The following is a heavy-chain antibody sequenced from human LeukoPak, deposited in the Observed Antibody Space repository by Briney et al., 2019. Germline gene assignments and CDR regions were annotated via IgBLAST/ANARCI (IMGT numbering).Heavy chain of an antibody. CDR3: ARERVGDYYDRSGYLDY. Sequence: SETLSLTCTVSGGSISSYYWSWIRQPPGKGLEWIGYIYYSGSTNYNPSLKSRVTISVDTSKNQFSLKLSSVTAADTAVYYCARERVGDYYDRSGYLDYWGQGTLVTVSS. V-gene: IGHV4-59*01. J-gene: IGHJ4*02. CDR2: IYYSGST. CDR1: GGSISSYY. D-gene: IGHD3-22*01.